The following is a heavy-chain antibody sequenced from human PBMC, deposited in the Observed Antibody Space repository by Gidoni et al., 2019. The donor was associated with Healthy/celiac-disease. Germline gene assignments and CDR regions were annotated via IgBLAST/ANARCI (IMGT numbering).Heavy chain of an antibody. V-gene: IGHV1-69*01. J-gene: IGHJ6*02. CDR1: GGTFSSYA. CDR3: ARAGCSGGSCYSLLAYYYYGMDV. D-gene: IGHD2-15*01. Sequence: QVQLVQSGAEVKKPGSSVKVSCKASGGTFSSYAISWVRQAPGQGLEWMGGNIPIFGTANYAQKFQGRVTITADESTSTAYMELSSLRSEDTAVYYCARAGCSGGSCYSLLAYYYYGMDVWGQGTTVTVSS. CDR2: NIPIFGTA.